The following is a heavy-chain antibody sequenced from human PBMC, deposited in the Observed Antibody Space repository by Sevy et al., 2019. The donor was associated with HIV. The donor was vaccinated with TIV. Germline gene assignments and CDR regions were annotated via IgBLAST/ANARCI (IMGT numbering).Heavy chain of an antibody. CDR2: IMGDGSRR. Sequence: GGSLRLSCAASGFDFSTYWMHWVRQAPGKGLVWVSRIMGDGSRRSHADSVKGRFTISRDNAKNTLYLQMNSLRAEHTALYFCARDPFGGYYFDHWGPGTLVTVSS. CDR1: GFDFSTYW. D-gene: IGHD3-16*01. V-gene: IGHV3-74*01. CDR3: ARDPFGGYYFDH. J-gene: IGHJ4*02.